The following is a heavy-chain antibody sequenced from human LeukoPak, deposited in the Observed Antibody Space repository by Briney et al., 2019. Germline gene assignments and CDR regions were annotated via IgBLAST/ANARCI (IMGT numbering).Heavy chain of an antibody. J-gene: IGHJ4*02. V-gene: IGHV1-69*02. D-gene: IGHD3/OR15-3a*01. Sequence: VASVKVSCKASGGTISSYTISWVRQAPGQGLEWMGRIIPILGIANYAQKFQGRVTITADKSTSTAYMELSSLRSEDTAVYYCASGTGGMVYDYWGQGTLVTVSS. CDR1: GGTISSYT. CDR2: IIPILGIA. CDR3: ASGTGGMVYDY.